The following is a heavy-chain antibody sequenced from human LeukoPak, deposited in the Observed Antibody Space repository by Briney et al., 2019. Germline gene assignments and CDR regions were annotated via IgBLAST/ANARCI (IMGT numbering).Heavy chain of an antibody. V-gene: IGHV3-7*04. Sequence: GGSLRLSRAASGFTFSSYWMTWVRQAPGKGLEWVANIKQDGSAKYTLDSVKGRFTISRDNAKNSLYLQMNSLRAEDTAIYYCARGRGSLDYWGQGALVTVSS. J-gene: IGHJ4*02. CDR2: IKQDGSAK. D-gene: IGHD6-25*01. CDR3: ARGRGSLDY. CDR1: GFTFSSYW.